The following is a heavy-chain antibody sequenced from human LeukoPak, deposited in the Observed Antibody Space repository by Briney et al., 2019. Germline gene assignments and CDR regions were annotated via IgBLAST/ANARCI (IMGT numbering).Heavy chain of an antibody. V-gene: IGHV3-23*01. Sequence: GGSLRLSCAASGFTFSSYAMSWVRQAPGKGLEWVSAISGSGGSTYYADSVKGRFTISRDNSKNTLFLQINSLRAEDTAVYYCAKGRNNWFDPWGQGTLVTVPS. CDR2: ISGSGGST. CDR1: GFTFSSYA. CDR3: AKGRNNWFDP. J-gene: IGHJ5*02.